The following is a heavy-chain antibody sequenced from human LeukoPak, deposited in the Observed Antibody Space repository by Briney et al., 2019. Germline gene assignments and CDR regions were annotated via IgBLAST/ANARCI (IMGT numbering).Heavy chain of an antibody. CDR3: ASGYSSTNWFDP. V-gene: IGHV4-4*07. D-gene: IGHD2-2*03. J-gene: IGHJ5*02. Sequence: PSETLSLTCTVSGGSISTYYWSWIRQPAGKGLEWIGRIYFSGSTNYNPSLKSRITMSLDTSKNQFSLKLRSVTAADTAVYYCASGYSSTNWFDPWGQGTLVTVSS. CDR1: GGSISTYY. CDR2: IYFSGST.